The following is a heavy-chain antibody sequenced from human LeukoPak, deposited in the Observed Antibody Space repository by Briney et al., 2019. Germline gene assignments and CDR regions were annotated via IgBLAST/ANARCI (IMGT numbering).Heavy chain of an antibody. Sequence: AGGSLRLSCAASGFTFSSFAMSWIRQAPGKGLEWVSSIDKIGVGTYYADSVRGRFTISRDNSKNTLFLQMNSLRAEDSAVYYCATDYVVGSIDYWGQGTLVTVSS. J-gene: IGHJ4*02. CDR3: ATDYVVGSIDY. V-gene: IGHV3-23*01. D-gene: IGHD2-21*01. CDR2: IDKIGVGT. CDR1: GFTFSSFA.